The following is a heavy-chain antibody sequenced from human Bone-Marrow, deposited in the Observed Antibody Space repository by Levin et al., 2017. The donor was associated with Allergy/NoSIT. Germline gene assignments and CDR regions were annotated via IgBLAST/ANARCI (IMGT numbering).Heavy chain of an antibody. CDR3: ARVPYSSGWSLYYYYMDV. V-gene: IGHV4-59*01. CDR1: GGSISSYY. J-gene: IGHJ6*03. CDR2: IYYSGST. Sequence: SETLSLTCTVSGGSISSYYWSWIRQPPGKGLEWIGYIYYSGSTNYNPSLKSRVTISVDTSKNQFSLKLSSVTAADTAVYYCARVPYSSGWSLYYYYMDVWGKGTTVTVSS. D-gene: IGHD6-19*01.